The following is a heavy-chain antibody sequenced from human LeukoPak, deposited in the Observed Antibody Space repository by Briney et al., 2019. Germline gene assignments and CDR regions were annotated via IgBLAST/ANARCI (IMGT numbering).Heavy chain of an antibody. CDR1: GFTFSSYS. CDR3: ARDRVTRMVRGGDFDY. V-gene: IGHV3-48*04. D-gene: IGHD3-10*01. CDR2: ISSSSSTI. J-gene: IGHJ4*02. Sequence: GGSLRLSCAASGFTFSSYSMNWVRQAPGKGLEWVSYISSSSSTIYYADSVKGRFTISRDNAKNSLYLQMNSLRAEDTAVYYCARDRVTRMVRGGDFDYWGQGTLVTVSS.